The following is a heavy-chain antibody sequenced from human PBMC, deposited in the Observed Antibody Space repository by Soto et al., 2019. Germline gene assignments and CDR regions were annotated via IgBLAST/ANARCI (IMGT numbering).Heavy chain of an antibody. V-gene: IGHV3-23*01. D-gene: IGHD2-2*01. Sequence: EVQLLESGGGLAQPGGSLRLSCAASGFTFSSHAMTWVRRAPGKGLEWVSSIGAGSTVYYAASVKGRFTISRDNPKNMLYLQMNSLRAEDTAVYYCAKGGKKVPAAHLDYWGQGTLVTVSS. CDR1: GFTFSSHA. CDR2: IGAGSTV. CDR3: AKGGKKVPAAHLDY. J-gene: IGHJ4*02.